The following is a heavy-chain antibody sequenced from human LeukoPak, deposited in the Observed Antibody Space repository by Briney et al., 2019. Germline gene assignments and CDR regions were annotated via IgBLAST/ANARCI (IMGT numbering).Heavy chain of an antibody. Sequence: SETLSLTCTVSGGSISSGDYYWSWIRQPPGKGLEWIGYIYYSGSTNYNPSLKSRVTISVDTSKNQFSLKLSSVTAADTAVYYCARRVAPDGDYGYWGRGTLVTVSS. D-gene: IGHD4-17*01. CDR1: GGSISSGDYY. CDR2: IYYSGST. CDR3: ARRVAPDGDYGY. J-gene: IGHJ4*02. V-gene: IGHV4-61*08.